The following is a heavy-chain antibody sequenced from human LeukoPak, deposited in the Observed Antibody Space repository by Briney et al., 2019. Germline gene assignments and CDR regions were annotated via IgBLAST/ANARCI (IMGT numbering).Heavy chain of an antibody. V-gene: IGHV4-34*01. CDR2: INHSGST. CDR3: ARGQYYDILTGSRYYFDY. CDR1: GGSFSGYY. Sequence: PSETLSLTCAVYGGSFSGYYWSWIRQPPGKGLEWMGEINHSGSTNYNPSLKSRVTISGDTSKNQFSLKLSSVTAADTAVYYCARGQYYDILTGSRYYFDYWGQGTLVTVSS. J-gene: IGHJ4*02. D-gene: IGHD3-9*01.